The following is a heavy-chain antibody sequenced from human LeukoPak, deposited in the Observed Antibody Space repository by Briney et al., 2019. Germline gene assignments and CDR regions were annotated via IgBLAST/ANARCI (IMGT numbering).Heavy chain of an antibody. J-gene: IGHJ4*02. CDR3: ARAVWDSSGHLFDY. CDR1: GFTFSSYS. D-gene: IGHD3-22*01. V-gene: IGHV3-21*01. CDR2: ISGSSSYI. Sequence: GGSLRLSCAASGFTFSSYSMNLVRQAPGKGLELVSSISGSSSYIYYADSVKGRFTISRDNAKNSLYLQMNSLRAEDTAVYYCARAVWDSSGHLFDYWGQGTLVTVSS.